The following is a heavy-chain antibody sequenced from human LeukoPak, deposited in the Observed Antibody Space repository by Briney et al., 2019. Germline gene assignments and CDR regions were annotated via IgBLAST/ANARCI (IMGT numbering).Heavy chain of an antibody. D-gene: IGHD6-19*01. V-gene: IGHV4-34*01. CDR1: GGSFSGYY. J-gene: IGHJ6*03. CDR2: INHSGST. Sequence: PSETLSLTCAVYGGSFSGYYWSWIRQPPGKGLEWIGEINHSGSTNYNPSLKSRVTISVDTSKNQFSLKLSSVTAADTAVYYCARGLGGYSSGWSDYYYYMDVWGKGTTVTVSS. CDR3: ARGLGGYSSGWSDYYYYMDV.